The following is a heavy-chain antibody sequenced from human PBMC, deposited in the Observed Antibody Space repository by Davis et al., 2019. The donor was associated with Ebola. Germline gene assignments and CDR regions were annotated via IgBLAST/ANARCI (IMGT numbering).Heavy chain of an antibody. J-gene: IGHJ4*02. D-gene: IGHD5-18*01. CDR2: INPNSGGT. CDR1: GYTFTGYY. CDR3: ARAQKDPPTNSNY. Sequence: ASAMVSCKASGYTFTGYYMHWVRQAPGQGLEWMGWINPNSGGTNYAQKFKGRVTMTRDTAISTAYMELSRLRSDDTAVYYCARAQKDPPTNSNYWGQGTLVTVSS. V-gene: IGHV1-2*02.